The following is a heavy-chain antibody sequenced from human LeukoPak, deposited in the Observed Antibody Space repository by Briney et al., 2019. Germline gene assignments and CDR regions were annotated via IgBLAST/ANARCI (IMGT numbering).Heavy chain of an antibody. D-gene: IGHD3-10*01. CDR2: FYYGGST. Sequence: SETLSLTCTVSGGSIGSYYWSWIRHPPGKGLEWIGYFYYGGSTLYNPSLKSRATISVDTPKNHFSLRLTSVTAADTAVYYCAIMGRSYGNAFDIWGQGTMVSVSS. CDR1: GGSIGSYY. CDR3: AIMGRSYGNAFDI. J-gene: IGHJ3*02. V-gene: IGHV4-59*01.